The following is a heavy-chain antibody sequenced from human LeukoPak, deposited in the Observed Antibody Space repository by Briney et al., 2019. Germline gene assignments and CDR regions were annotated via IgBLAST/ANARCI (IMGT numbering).Heavy chain of an antibody. CDR2: MNPNSGNT. CDR3: ARGRRQRRDFDY. D-gene: IGHD6-25*01. V-gene: IGHV1-8*01. J-gene: IGHJ4*02. Sequence: ASVKVSCKASGYTFTSDDINWVRQATGQGLEWMGWMNPNSGNTGYAQKFQGRVTMTRNTSISTAYMELSSLRSEDTAVYYCARGRRQRRDFDYWGQGTLVTVSS. CDR1: GYTFTSDD.